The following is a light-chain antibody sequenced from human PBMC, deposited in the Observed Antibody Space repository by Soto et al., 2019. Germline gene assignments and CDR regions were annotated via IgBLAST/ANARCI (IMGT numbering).Light chain of an antibody. CDR1: SSNIGAGYD. J-gene: IGLJ2*01. CDR3: QSYDSSLSGLGVV. CDR2: GNS. Sequence: QSVLTQPPSVSGAPGQRVTISFTGSSSNIGAGYDVHWYQQLPGTAPKLLIYGNSNRPSGVPDRFSGSKSGTSASLAITGLQAEDEADYYCQSYDSSLSGLGVVFGGGTKLTVL. V-gene: IGLV1-40*01.